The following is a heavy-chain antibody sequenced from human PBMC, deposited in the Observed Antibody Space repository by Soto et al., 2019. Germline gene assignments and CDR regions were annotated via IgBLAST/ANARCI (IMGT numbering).Heavy chain of an antibody. Sequence: QVQLQESGPGLVKPSETLSLTCTVSGGSISSYYWSWIRQPPGKGLEWIGYIYYSGSTNYNPSLKSRVTRSVDTSKNQFSLKLSSVTAADTAVYYCARDVLPYSGYDKGDDYWGQGTLVTVSS. CDR3: ARDVLPYSGYDKGDDY. D-gene: IGHD5-12*01. V-gene: IGHV4-59*01. J-gene: IGHJ4*02. CDR2: IYYSGST. CDR1: GGSISSYY.